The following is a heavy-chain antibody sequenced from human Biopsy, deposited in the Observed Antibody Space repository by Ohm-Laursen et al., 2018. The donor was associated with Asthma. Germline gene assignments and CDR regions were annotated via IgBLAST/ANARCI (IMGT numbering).Heavy chain of an antibody. J-gene: IGHJ6*02. CDR2: IYYSGST. CDR1: GDSISSNSW. D-gene: IGHD3-3*01. Sequence: SETLSLTCAVSGDSISSNSWWTWVRQSPGRGLEWIGEIYYSGSTNYHPSLKGRVTISVAKSKNQFSLRLTSVTAADTAVYYCARDVSFGRFLEWSSGMDVWGQGTTVTVSS. CDR3: ARDVSFGRFLEWSSGMDV. V-gene: IGHV4-4*02.